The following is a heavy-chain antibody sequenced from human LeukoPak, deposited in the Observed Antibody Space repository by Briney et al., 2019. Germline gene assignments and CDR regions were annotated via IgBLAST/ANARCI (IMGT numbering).Heavy chain of an antibody. CDR3: AIQAWTVY. D-gene: IGHD3/OR15-3a*01. CDR1: RFTLSSYL. CDR2: LNSDGRST. Sequence: PGWSLSLSRAASRFTLSSYLMHWVGQTAGKGVVWGSRLNSDGRSTSHAHSVKGRFTNSSDNAKNTLDLQMSSLRAEGTAVYYCAIQAWTVYWGQGTLVTVSS. V-gene: IGHV3-74*01. J-gene: IGHJ4*02.